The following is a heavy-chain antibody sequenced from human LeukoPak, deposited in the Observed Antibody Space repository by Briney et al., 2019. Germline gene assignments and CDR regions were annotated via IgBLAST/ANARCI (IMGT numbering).Heavy chain of an antibody. CDR2: IYHSGST. J-gene: IGHJ4*02. CDR3: ARDLPDTAMAFDY. CDR1: GYSISSGYY. V-gene: IGHV4-38-2*02. Sequence: SETLSLTCTVSGYSISSGYYWGWIRQPPGKGLEWIGSIYHSGSTYYNPSLKSRVTISVDTSKNQFSLKLSSVTAADTAVYYCARDLPDTAMAFDYWGQGTLVTVSS. D-gene: IGHD5-18*01.